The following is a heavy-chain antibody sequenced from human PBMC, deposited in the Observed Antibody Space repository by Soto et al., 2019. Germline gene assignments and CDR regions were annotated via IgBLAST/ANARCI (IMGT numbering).Heavy chain of an antibody. CDR3: ATVFEH. CDR1: GITFSGYW. Sequence: VPLVESGGGSVQPGGSLRLSCVASGITFSGYWMHWVRQVPGKGLVWVARVDSAGSGTSYAGSVKGRFTISRDNAKNTLSLQLDSRRVEDTAVYSCATVFEHWGEGIPVTVSS. J-gene: IGHJ4*02. CDR2: VDSAGSGT. V-gene: IGHV3-74*01.